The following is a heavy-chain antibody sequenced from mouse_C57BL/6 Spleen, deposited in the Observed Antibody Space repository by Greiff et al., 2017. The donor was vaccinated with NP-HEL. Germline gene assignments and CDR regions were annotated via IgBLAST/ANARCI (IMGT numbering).Heavy chain of an antibody. J-gene: IGHJ2*01. V-gene: IGHV5-17*01. D-gene: IGHD2-2*01. Sequence: EVKLVESGGGLVKPGGSLKLSCAASGFTFSDYGMHWVRQAPEKGLEWVAYISSGSSTIYYADTVKGRFTSSRDNAKNTLFLQMTSLRSEDTAMYYCARGGLRHFDYWGQGTTLTVSS. CDR3: ARGGLRHFDY. CDR1: GFTFSDYG. CDR2: ISSGSSTI.